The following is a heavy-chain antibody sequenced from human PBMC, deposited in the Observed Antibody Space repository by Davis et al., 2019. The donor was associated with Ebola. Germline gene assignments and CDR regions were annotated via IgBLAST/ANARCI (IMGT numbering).Heavy chain of an antibody. J-gene: IGHJ5*02. CDR3: ARDRGYSYGYNWFDP. V-gene: IGHV3-33*01. CDR2: IWYDGSNK. D-gene: IGHD5-18*01. CDR1: GFTFSSNG. Sequence: GESLKISCAASGFTFSSNGMHWVRQAPGKGLEWVAVIWYDGSNKYYADSVKGRFTISRDNSKNTLYLQMNSLRAEDTAVYYCARDRGYSYGYNWFDPWGQGTLVTVSS.